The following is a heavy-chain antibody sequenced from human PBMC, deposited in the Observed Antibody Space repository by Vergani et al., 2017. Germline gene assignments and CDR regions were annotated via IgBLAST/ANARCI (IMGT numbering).Heavy chain of an antibody. V-gene: IGHV1-46*03. J-gene: IGHJ4*02. Sequence: QVQLVQSGAEVKKPGASVKVSCKASGYTFTSYYMHWVRQAPGQGLEWMGIINPSGGSTSYAQKFQGRVTMTRDTSTSTVYMELSSLRSGDTAVYYCARVPVYSYGYDEFDYWGQGTLVTVSS. CDR3: ARVPVYSYGYDEFDY. CDR2: INPSGGST. CDR1: GYTFTSYY. D-gene: IGHD5-18*01.